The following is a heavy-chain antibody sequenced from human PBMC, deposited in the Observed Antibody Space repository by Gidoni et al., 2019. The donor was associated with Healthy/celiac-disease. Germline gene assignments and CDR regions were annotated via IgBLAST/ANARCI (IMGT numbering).Heavy chain of an antibody. V-gene: IGHV3-33*01. J-gene: IGHJ2*01. CDR2: ILYYESNK. D-gene: IGHD3-10*01. CDR1: GLTLRTYG. Sequence: QVQLVASGGDVVQPGRSLRLSCAASGLTLRTYGMYWCRQAPGKGRGWVAVILYYESNKYYADSVKGRFTISRDNYKNTRYLQMNSLRAEDTAVYYCARDPSTHYGSGSYYWYFDLWGRGTLVTVSS. CDR3: ARDPSTHYGSGSYYWYFDL.